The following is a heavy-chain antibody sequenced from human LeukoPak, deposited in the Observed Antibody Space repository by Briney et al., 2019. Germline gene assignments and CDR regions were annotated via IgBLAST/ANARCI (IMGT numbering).Heavy chain of an antibody. Sequence: GGSLRLSCAASGFTFSSYAMSWVRQAPGKGLEWVSYISSSGSTIYYADSVKGRFTISRDNAKNSLYLQMNSLRAEDTAVYYCARDRYDYVWGSYRYIDYWGQGTLVTVSS. CDR2: ISSSGSTI. V-gene: IGHV3-48*04. J-gene: IGHJ4*02. CDR3: ARDRYDYVWGSYRYIDY. D-gene: IGHD3-16*02. CDR1: GFTFSSYA.